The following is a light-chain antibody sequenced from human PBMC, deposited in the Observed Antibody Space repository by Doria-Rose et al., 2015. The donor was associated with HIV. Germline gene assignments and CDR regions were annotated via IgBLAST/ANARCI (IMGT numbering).Light chain of an antibody. V-gene: IGKV2-28*01. Sequence: DIVLTQSPLSLPVTPGQPASISCRSSQRLLPTIGYNYLDWYLQKPGQSPQLLIYLGSNRASGVPDRFSGSGSGTDFTLKISRVEAEDVGVYYCMQALQTPYTFGQGTKLEIK. CDR3: MQALQTPYT. CDR2: LGS. CDR1: QRLLPTIGYNY. J-gene: IGKJ2*01.